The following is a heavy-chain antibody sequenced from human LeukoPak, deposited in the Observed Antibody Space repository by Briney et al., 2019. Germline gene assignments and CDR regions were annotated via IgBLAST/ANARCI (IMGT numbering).Heavy chain of an antibody. Sequence: GGSLRLSCAASGFTFSSYAMHWVRQAPGKGLEWVALVSYDGSNKYYADSVKGRFTISRDNSKNTLYLQMNSLRAEDTAVYYCARETGSAVGSTDFDYWGQGTLVTVSS. D-gene: IGHD4-17*01. J-gene: IGHJ4*02. CDR2: VSYDGSNK. V-gene: IGHV3-30-3*01. CDR3: ARETGSAVGSTDFDY. CDR1: GFTFSSYA.